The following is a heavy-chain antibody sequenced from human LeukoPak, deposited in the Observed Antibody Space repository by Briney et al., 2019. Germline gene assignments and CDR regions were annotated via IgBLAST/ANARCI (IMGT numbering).Heavy chain of an antibody. V-gene: IGHV4-39*01. CDR3: ARHPSSWIDSMDV. Sequence: TSETLSLTCTVFGGSISSSSYYWGWIRQPPGKGLEWIGSIYYSGSTYYNPSLKSRVTISVDTSKNQFSLKLSSVTAADTAVYYCARHPSSWIDSMDVWGQGTTVTVSS. CDR2: IYYSGST. CDR1: GGSISSSSYY. J-gene: IGHJ6*02. D-gene: IGHD2-2*03.